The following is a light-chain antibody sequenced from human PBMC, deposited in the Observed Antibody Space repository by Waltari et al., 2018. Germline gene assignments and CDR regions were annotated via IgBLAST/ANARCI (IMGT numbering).Light chain of an antibody. Sequence: QSALTQPASVSGSPGQSITISCTGTSSYVGGYNLVSWHQQPPGKAPKLIIYEVSHRPSGVSNRFSGSKSGNTASLTISGLQAEDEADYYCTSYITTRGDWVFGGGTKLTVL. J-gene: IGLJ3*02. CDR1: SSYVGGYNL. V-gene: IGLV2-14*01. CDR2: EVS. CDR3: TSYITTRGDWV.